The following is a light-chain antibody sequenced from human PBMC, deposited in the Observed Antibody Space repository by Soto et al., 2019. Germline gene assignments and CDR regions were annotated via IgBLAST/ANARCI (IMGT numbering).Light chain of an antibody. CDR3: SSYTSSNTWV. Sequence: QSVLTQPASVSGSPGQSITISCTGTSSDVGDYNYVSWYQQHPGKAPKLMIYEVSNRPSGVSNRFSGSKSGITASLTISGLQAEDEADYYCSSYTSSNTWVFGGGTKLTVL. J-gene: IGLJ3*02. CDR1: SSDVGDYNY. V-gene: IGLV2-14*01. CDR2: EVS.